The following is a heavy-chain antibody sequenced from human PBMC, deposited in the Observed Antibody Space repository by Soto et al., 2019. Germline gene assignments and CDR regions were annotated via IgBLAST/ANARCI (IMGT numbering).Heavy chain of an antibody. CDR3: AKGRSYYYYYGVDV. V-gene: IGHV3-23*01. CDR2: ISGSGGST. Sequence: PGGSLRLSCAASGFTFSSYAMSWVRQAPGKGLEWVSAISGSGGSTYYADSVKGRFTISRDNSKSTLYLQMISLRAEDTALYYCAKGRSYYYYYGVDVWGQGTTVTVSS. CDR1: GFTFSSYA. J-gene: IGHJ6*02.